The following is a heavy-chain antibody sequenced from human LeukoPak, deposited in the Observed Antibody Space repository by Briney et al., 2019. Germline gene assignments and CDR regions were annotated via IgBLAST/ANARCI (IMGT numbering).Heavy chain of an antibody. CDR3: ARDSTYYYDSGSSGPHCFDN. D-gene: IGHD3-10*01. V-gene: IGHV3-30*01. CDR2: ISSGGTYE. J-gene: IGHJ4*02. CDR1: GFTFSNYA. Sequence: QTGGSLRLSCAASGFTFSNYAMHWVRQAPGKGLEWVSLISSGGTYEYYADSVKGRFTISRDNSKNTLYLQLNSLRAEDTAVYYCARDSTYYYDSGSSGPHCFDNWGQGTLVTVSS.